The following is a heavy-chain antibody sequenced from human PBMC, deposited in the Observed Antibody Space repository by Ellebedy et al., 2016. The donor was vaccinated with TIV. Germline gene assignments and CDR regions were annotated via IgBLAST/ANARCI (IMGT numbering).Heavy chain of an antibody. V-gene: IGHV3-9*01. J-gene: IGHJ3*02. CDR2: ISWNSGSI. CDR3: AKDLELRFFKMEAFDI. D-gene: IGHD3-3*01. CDR1: GFTFDDYA. Sequence: SLKISXAASGFTFDDYAMHWVRQAPGRGLEWVSGISWNSGSIGYADPVKGRFTISRDNAKNSLYLQMNSLRTEDTALYYCAKDLELRFFKMEAFDIWGQGTMVTVSS.